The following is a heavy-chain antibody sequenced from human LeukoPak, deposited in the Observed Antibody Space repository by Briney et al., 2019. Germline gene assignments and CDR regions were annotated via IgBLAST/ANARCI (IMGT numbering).Heavy chain of an antibody. CDR2: IDYTWNT. J-gene: IGHJ3*02. V-gene: IGHV4-59*08. CDR3: ARLDRPGGRTGDVFDI. CDR1: GGSISGYH. D-gene: IGHD3-22*01. Sequence: SETLSLTCAVYGGSISGYHWSWFRQPPGKGLEWIGYIDYTWNTNYSPSLKSRVTMSLDMSKNQFSLEMNSVTAADTAMFYCARLDRPGGRTGDVFDIWGQGTMDTVSS.